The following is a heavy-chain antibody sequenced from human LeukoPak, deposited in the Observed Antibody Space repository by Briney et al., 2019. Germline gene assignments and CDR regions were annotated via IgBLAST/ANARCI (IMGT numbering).Heavy chain of an antibody. CDR2: ISAYNGNT. J-gene: IGHJ4*02. Sequence: ASVKVSCKASGYTFTSYGISWVQQAPGQGLEWMGWISAYNGNTNYAQKLQGRVTMTTDTSTSTAYMELRSLRSDDTAVYYCARGRTGVDTAMADAFDYWGQGTLVTVSS. D-gene: IGHD5-18*01. CDR1: GYTFTSYG. V-gene: IGHV1-18*04. CDR3: ARGRTGVDTAMADAFDY.